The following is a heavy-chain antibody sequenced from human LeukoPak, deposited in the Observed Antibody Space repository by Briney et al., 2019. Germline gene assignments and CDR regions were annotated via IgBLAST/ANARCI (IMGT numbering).Heavy chain of an antibody. CDR3: ARKATAATYFDY. J-gene: IGHJ4*02. CDR2: IYTGGIT. D-gene: IGHD2-15*01. CDR1: GGSISSYY. Sequence: SVTLSLTCTVSGGSISSYYWSWIRQPAGKGLERIGRIYTGGITNYNPSLKSRVTMSVDTSKNQFSLKLTSVTAADTAVYFCARKATAATYFDYWGQGTPVTVSS. V-gene: IGHV4-4*07.